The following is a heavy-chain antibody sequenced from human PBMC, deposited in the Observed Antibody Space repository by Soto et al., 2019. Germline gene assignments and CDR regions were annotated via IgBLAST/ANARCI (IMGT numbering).Heavy chain of an antibody. CDR2: ISASGGST. V-gene: IGHV3-23*01. CDR3: AIHFYYGSGSYYAVDY. Sequence: EVQLLESGGGLVQPGGSLRLSCVVSGFTFNNYAMNWVRQAPGKGLEWVSGISASGGSTYYADSVKGRFTISRDSSKHTLYLQMNCLRADATAIYYCAIHFYYGSGSYYAVDYWGQGTLVTVSS. D-gene: IGHD3-10*01. CDR1: GFTFNNYA. J-gene: IGHJ4*02.